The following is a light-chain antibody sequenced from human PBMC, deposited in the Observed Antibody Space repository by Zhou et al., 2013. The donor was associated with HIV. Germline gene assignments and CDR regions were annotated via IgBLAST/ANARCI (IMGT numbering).Light chain of an antibody. CDR3: QQYDNWPPI. J-gene: IGKJ4*01. Sequence: EVVMTQSPATLSVSLGERVTLSCRASQAITNDVAWYQQKRGQAPRVLLYGASTRAAGIPASFSGSGSGTDFTLTISTMQSEDFAVYYCQQYDNWPPIFGGGTKVEIK. V-gene: IGKV3-15*01. CDR1: QAITND. CDR2: GAS.